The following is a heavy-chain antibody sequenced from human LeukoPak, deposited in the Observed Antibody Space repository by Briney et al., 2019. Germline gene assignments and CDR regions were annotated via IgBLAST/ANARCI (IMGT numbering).Heavy chain of an antibody. CDR3: AKGGGDSWHGFDY. D-gene: IGHD2-21*02. CDR2: ISGGGGST. V-gene: IGHV3-23*01. Sequence: GGSLRLSCAASGFTFSSYSMNWVRQAPGKGLEWVSGISGGGGSTNYADSVKGRFTISRDNSKNTLYLRMNSLRAEDTALYYCAKGGGDSWHGFDYWGQGTLVTVSS. J-gene: IGHJ4*02. CDR1: GFTFSSYS.